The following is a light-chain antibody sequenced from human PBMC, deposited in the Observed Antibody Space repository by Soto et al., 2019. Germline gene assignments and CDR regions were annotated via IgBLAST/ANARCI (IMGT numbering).Light chain of an antibody. CDR1: QSVSSSY. CDR2: GAS. V-gene: IGKV3D-20*02. CDR3: QQRSKLPRT. Sequence: EIVLTQSPGTLSLSPGERATLSCRASQSVSSSYLAWYQQKPGQAPRLLIYGASSRATGIPDRFSGSGSGTDFTLTISRLEPEDSAVYYCQQRSKLPRTFGGGTRVEIK. J-gene: IGKJ4*01.